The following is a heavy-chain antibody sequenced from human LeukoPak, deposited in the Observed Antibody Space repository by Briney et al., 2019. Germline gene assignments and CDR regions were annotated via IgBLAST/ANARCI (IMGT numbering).Heavy chain of an antibody. CDR1: GFTLSTYI. D-gene: IGHD3-10*01. CDR3: ARGLWFGEKGADY. Sequence: PGGSLRLSCAASGFTLSTYIMNWVRQAPGKGLEWVSYINSGSSTIYYADSVKGRFTISRDNAKNSLYLQMNSLRAEDTAVYYCARGLWFGEKGADYWGQGTLVTVSS. CDR2: INSGSSTI. V-gene: IGHV3-48*01. J-gene: IGHJ4*02.